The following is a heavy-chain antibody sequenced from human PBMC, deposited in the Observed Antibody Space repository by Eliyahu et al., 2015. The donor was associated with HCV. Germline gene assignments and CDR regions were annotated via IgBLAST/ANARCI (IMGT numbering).Heavy chain of an antibody. J-gene: IGHJ4*02. CDR3: ARVTGASFTGYYFDS. Sequence: QLQLQESGSRLVEPSQTLSLTCAVSGGSMYSADYSWSWIRQAPRTGLEWIGYIYHSGNTYYNPSLESRVTISVDRSKTQFSLRLTSVTAADTAVYYCARVTGASFTGYYFDSWGQGTLVTVSS. CDR1: GGSMYSADYS. CDR2: IYHSGNT. D-gene: IGHD1-20*01. V-gene: IGHV4-30-2*01.